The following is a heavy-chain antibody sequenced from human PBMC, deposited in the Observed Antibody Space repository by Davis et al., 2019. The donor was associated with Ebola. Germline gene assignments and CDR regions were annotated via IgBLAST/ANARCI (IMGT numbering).Heavy chain of an antibody. Sequence: SETLSLTCTVSGGSISSGGYYWSWIRQHPGKGLEWIGYIYYSGSTYYNPSLKSRVTISVDKSKNQFSLKLSSVTAADTAVYYCARESTTVTPYVDYYYGMDVWGQGTTVTVSS. J-gene: IGHJ6*02. D-gene: IGHD4-11*01. CDR2: IYYSGST. CDR3: ARESTTVTPYVDYYYGMDV. V-gene: IGHV4-31*03. CDR1: GGSISSGGYY.